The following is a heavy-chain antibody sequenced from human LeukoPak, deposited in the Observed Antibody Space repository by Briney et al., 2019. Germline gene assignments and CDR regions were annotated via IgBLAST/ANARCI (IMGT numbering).Heavy chain of an antibody. CDR2: MLDTVTT. J-gene: IGHJ4*02. V-gene: IGHV4-59*11. CDR1: GGSMNSHY. CDR3: ATIKRGNIYGYFDF. Sequence: SETLSLTCTVSGGSMNSHYWSWIRQPPGKGLEWIGYMLDTVTTKDNPSLKSRFILSADTSKNQFSLRLTSVTAADTAVYYCATIKRGNIYGYFDFWGQGILVAVSS. D-gene: IGHD5-18*01.